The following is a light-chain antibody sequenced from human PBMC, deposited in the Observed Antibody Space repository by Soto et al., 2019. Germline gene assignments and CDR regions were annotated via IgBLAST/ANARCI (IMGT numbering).Light chain of an antibody. CDR1: QSISSW. Sequence: DIQMTQSPSTLPASVGDRVTITCRASQSISSWLAWYQQKPGKAPQLLIYDASSLESGVPSRFSGSGSGTEFTLTISSLQPDDFATYYCHQYNSYFGPGTKVDIK. J-gene: IGKJ3*01. V-gene: IGKV1-5*01. CDR3: HQYNSY. CDR2: DAS.